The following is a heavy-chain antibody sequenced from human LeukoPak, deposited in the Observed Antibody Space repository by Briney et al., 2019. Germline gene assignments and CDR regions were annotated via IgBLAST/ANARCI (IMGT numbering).Heavy chain of an antibody. V-gene: IGHV3-23*01. J-gene: IGHJ4*02. CDR2: ISGSGDSA. CDR3: AKPRYGDGEGSFDY. CDR1: GFTFSNYA. Sequence: PGGSLRLSCAASGFTFSNYAMNWVRHAPGKGLEGVSGISGSGDSAYYADSVKGRLTISRDNSKNTLYLQMNSLRADDTAVYHCAKPRYGDGEGSFDYWGQGTLVTVSS. D-gene: IGHD4-17*01.